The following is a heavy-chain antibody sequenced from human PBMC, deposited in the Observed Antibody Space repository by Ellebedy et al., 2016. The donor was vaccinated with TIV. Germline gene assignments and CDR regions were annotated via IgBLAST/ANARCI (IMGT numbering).Heavy chain of an antibody. CDR1: GYTFTSNG. D-gene: IGHD3-10*01. J-gene: IGHJ6*02. CDR2: ISAYNGNT. Sequence: AASVKVSCKASGYTFTSNGISWVRQAPGQGLEWMGWISAYNGNTKYAQKLQGRVTMTTDTSTSSVYMELRSLRSDDTAIYYCARGGRKKLLTYYYYGMDVWGQGTTVTVSS. V-gene: IGHV1-18*04. CDR3: ARGGRKKLLTYYYYGMDV.